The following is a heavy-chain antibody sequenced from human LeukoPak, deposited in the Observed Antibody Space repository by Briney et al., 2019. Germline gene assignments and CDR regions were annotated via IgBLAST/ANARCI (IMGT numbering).Heavy chain of an antibody. CDR3: ARDLLPVDGYNYGVQEY. D-gene: IGHD5-12*01. J-gene: IGHJ4*02. CDR1: GFTFSSYA. V-gene: IGHV3-30-3*01. Sequence: QPGGSLRLSCAASGFTFSSYAMHWVRQAPGKGLEWVAVISYDGSNKYYADSVKGRFTISRDNSKNTLYLQMNSLGAEDTAVYYCARDLLPVDGYNYGVQEYWGQGTLVTVSS. CDR2: ISYDGSNK.